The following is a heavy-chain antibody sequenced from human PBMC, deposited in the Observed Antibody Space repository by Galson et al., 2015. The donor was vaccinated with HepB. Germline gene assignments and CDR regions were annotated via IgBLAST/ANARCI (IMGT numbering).Heavy chain of an antibody. Sequence: SLRLSCAASGFTFSSYSMNWVRQAPGKGLEWVSSISSSSSYIYYADSVKGRFTISRDNAKNSLYLQMNSLRAEDTAVYYCARAPAEYYDFWSGYYTGGYYYMDVWGKGTTVTVSS. CDR3: ARAPAEYYDFWSGYYTGGYYYMDV. V-gene: IGHV3-21*01. D-gene: IGHD3-3*01. CDR2: ISSSSSYI. CDR1: GFTFSSYS. J-gene: IGHJ6*03.